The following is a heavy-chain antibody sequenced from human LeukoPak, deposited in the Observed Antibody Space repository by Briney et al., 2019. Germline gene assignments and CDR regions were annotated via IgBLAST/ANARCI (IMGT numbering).Heavy chain of an antibody. Sequence: GESLKISCQGSGYRFNSYWIAWVRQLPGKGLEWMGIIYPGDSDTRYSPSFRGQITISADKSINTAYLRWSSLKASDTAMYYCARAYYCGGGSCKLEYWGQGTLVTVSS. J-gene: IGHJ4*02. D-gene: IGHD2-15*01. V-gene: IGHV5-51*01. CDR3: ARAYYCGGGSCKLEY. CDR1: GYRFNSYW. CDR2: IYPGDSDT.